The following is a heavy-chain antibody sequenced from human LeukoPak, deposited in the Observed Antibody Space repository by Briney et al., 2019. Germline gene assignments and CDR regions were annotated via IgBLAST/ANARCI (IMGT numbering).Heavy chain of an antibody. CDR2: ISGSGGST. Sequence: GSLRLSCAASGFTFSSYAMSWVRQAPGKGLEWVSAISGSGGSTYYADSVKGRFTISRDNSKNTLYLQMSSLRAEDAAVYYCAKLLGADYYYYGMDVWGQGTTVTVSS. V-gene: IGHV3-23*01. D-gene: IGHD2-15*01. CDR1: GFTFSSYA. CDR3: AKLLGADYYYYGMDV. J-gene: IGHJ6*02.